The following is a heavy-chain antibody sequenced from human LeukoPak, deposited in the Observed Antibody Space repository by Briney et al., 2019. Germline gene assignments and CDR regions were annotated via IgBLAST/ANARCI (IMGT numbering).Heavy chain of an antibody. V-gene: IGHV3-9*01. D-gene: IGHD1-26*01. Sequence: GGSLRLSCAASGFTFDDHAMHWVRQAPGKGLEWASGISWNSGSIGCADSVKGRFTISRDNAKNSLYLQMNSLRAEDTALYYCAKDDSGSYPGTHFDYWGQGTLVTVSS. CDR2: ISWNSGSI. J-gene: IGHJ4*02. CDR3: AKDDSGSYPGTHFDY. CDR1: GFTFDDHA.